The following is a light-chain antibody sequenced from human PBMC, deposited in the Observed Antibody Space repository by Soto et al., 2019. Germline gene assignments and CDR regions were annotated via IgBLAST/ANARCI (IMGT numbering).Light chain of an antibody. V-gene: IGKV3-20*01. CDR1: QSVSSSY. J-gene: IGKJ2*01. CDR2: GAS. CDR3: QQYGSSLYT. Sequence: EIVLTQSPGTLSLSPGERATLSCRASQSVSSSYLAWYQQKPGQAPRLLIYGASSSATGIPDRFSGSGSGTDFTLTISRLETEALAVYYCQQYGSSLYTFGQGTKLEIK.